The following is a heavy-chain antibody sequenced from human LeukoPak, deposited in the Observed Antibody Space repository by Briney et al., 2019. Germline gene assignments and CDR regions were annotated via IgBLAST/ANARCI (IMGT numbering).Heavy chain of an antibody. CDR3: ARRAYSSGWYYFDY. J-gene: IGHJ4*02. CDR1: GGSISSYY. D-gene: IGHD6-19*01. V-gene: IGHV4-59*08. Sequence: ETLSLTCTVSGGSISSYYWSWIRQPPGKGLEWIGYIYYSGSTNYNPSLNSRVTISVDTFKNQFALKLRSVTAADTAVYYCARRAYSSGWYYFDYWGQGPLVTISA. CDR2: IYYSGST.